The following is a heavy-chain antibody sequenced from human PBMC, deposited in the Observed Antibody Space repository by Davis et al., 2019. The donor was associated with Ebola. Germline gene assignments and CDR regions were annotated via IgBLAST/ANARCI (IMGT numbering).Heavy chain of an antibody. CDR2: IRGSGA. CDR1: PFSFSSNY. D-gene: IGHD4-17*01. CDR3: ANGLRGDYVYVKY. Sequence: GGSLRLSCAASPFSFSSNYMSWVRQAPGKGLEWVSSIRGSGAYYADSVKGRFTISRDNSKNTLYLQMNSLRAEDTAVYYCANGLRGDYVYVKYWGQGTMVTVTS. J-gene: IGHJ4*02. V-gene: IGHV3-66*02.